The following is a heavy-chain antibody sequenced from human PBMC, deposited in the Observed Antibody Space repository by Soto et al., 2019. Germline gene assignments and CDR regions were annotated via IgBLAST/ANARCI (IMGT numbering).Heavy chain of an antibody. D-gene: IGHD6-6*01. Sequence: EVQLVESGGGLVQPGGSLRLSCAASGFTFSSYIMNWVLQAPGKGLEWLSCISSTGSAIYYADSVKGRFTISRDNAKNSLYLQMNSLRDEDTAVYYCARDFSSSSPYYFYIMDVWGQGTTVTVSS. CDR3: ARDFSSSSPYYFYIMDV. CDR1: GFTFSSYI. CDR2: ISSTGSAI. J-gene: IGHJ6*02. V-gene: IGHV3-48*02.